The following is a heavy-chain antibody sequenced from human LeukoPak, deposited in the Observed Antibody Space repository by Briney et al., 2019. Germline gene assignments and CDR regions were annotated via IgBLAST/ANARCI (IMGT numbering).Heavy chain of an antibody. CDR2: IDEGGSNA. V-gene: IGHV3-74*03. J-gene: IGHJ4*02. CDR1: GFTFSNHS. Sequence: GGSLRLSCAASGFTFSNHSMHWVRQAPGKGLVWVSRIDEGGSNAMYADSVKGRFSISRDNAKNTVNLQMNSLRAEDTAVYYCIRGEARWRLDYWGQGTLVTVSS. CDR3: IRGEARWRLDY. D-gene: IGHD4-23*01.